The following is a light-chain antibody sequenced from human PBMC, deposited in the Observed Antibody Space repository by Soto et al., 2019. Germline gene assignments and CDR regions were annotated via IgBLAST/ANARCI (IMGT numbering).Light chain of an antibody. Sequence: QSVLTQPPSASGTPGQRVTISCSGSSSNIGSNTVNWYQQLPGAAPKLLMYSDNQRPSGVPDRFSGSKSGTSASLAISGLQSDDEADYFCAAWDDRLIYVAFGGGTKLTVL. V-gene: IGLV1-44*01. CDR2: SDN. CDR3: AAWDDRLIYVA. J-gene: IGLJ2*01. CDR1: SSNIGSNT.